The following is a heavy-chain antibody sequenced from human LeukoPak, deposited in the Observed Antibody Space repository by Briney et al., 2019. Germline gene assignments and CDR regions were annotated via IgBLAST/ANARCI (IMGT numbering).Heavy chain of an antibody. CDR1: GFTFSSYG. D-gene: IGHD3-10*01. J-gene: IGHJ6*02. Sequence: GGSLRLSCAASGFTFSSYGMHWVRQAPGKGLEWVAVISYDGSNKYYADSVKGRFAISRDNSKNTLYLQMNSLRAEDTAVYYCAKQGRKVRGVMNYYYGMDVWAKGPRSPSP. CDR2: ISYDGSNK. CDR3: AKQGRKVRGVMNYYYGMDV. V-gene: IGHV3-30*18.